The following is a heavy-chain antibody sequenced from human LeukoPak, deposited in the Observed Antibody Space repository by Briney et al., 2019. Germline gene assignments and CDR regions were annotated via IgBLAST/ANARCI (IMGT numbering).Heavy chain of an antibody. V-gene: IGHV4-34*01. Sequence: SETLSLTCTVYADSFSGYYWGWIRQPPGKGLEWIGEINFSGSTDYNPSLKSRVTISLDTTKTHSFLSLTSLPAADTAVYYCAKAFSSGWYLSWGQGTLVAVSS. CDR1: ADSFSGYY. CDR2: INFSGST. CDR3: AKAFSSGWYLS. J-gene: IGHJ4*02. D-gene: IGHD6-19*01.